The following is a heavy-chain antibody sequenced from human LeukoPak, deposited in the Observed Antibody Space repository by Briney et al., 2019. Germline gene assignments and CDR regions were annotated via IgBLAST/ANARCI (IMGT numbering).Heavy chain of an antibody. D-gene: IGHD1-26*01. CDR2: IKSKTDGGTT. J-gene: IGHJ4*02. CDR3: TTAGATFDY. V-gene: IGHV3-15*01. CDR1: GFTFSNAW. Sequence: GGSLRLSCAASGFTFSNAWMSWVRQAPGKGLEWVGCIKSKTDGGTTDYAAPVKGRFTISRDDSKNTLYLQMNSLKTEDTAVYYCTTAGATFDYWGQGTLVTVSS.